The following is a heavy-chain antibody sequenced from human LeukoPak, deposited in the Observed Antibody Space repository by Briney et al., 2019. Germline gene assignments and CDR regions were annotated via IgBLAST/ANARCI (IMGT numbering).Heavy chain of an antibody. D-gene: IGHD3-22*01. CDR2: INHSGST. Sequence: SETLSLTCAVYGGSFSTYYWSWIRQPPGKGLEWIGEINHSGSTNYSPSLKSRVTVSLDTSKNQFSLRLSSVTAADTAVYYCARCLLSGYHDYWGQGTLVTVSS. CDR3: ARCLLSGYHDY. V-gene: IGHV4-34*01. CDR1: GGSFSTYY. J-gene: IGHJ4*02.